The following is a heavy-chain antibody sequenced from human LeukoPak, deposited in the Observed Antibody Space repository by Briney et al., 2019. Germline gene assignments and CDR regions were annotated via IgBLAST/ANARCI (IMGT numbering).Heavy chain of an antibody. Sequence: PSETLSLTCTVSGGSISSYYWSWIRQPPGKGLEWIGYIYYSGSTYYNPSLKSRVTISVDTSKNQFSLKLSSVTAADTAVYYCARIAAAGTRQDFDYWGQGTLVTVSS. CDR3: ARIAAAGTRQDFDY. V-gene: IGHV4-59*06. CDR2: IYYSGST. CDR1: GGSISSYY. J-gene: IGHJ4*02. D-gene: IGHD6-13*01.